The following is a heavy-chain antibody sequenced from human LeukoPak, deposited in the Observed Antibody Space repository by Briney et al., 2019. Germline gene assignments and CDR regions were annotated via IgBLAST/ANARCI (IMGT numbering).Heavy chain of an antibody. CDR1: GFTFSSYA. CDR3: AKDFLHLGSSSWYGDAFDI. V-gene: IGHV3-23*01. CDR2: ISGSGGST. D-gene: IGHD6-13*01. Sequence: PGGSLRLSCAASGFTFSSYAMSWVRQAPGKGLEWVSAISGSGGSTYYADSVKGRFTISRDNSKNTLYLQMNSLRAEDTAVYYCAKDFLHLGSSSWYGDAFDIWGQGTMVTVSS. J-gene: IGHJ3*02.